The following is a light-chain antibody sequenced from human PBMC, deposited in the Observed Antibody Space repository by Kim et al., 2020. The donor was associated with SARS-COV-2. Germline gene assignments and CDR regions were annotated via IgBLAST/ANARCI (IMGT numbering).Light chain of an antibody. V-gene: IGLV3-1*01. Sequence: SYELTQPPSVSVSPGQTASITCSGDKLGDRYACWYQQKPGQSPVLVIYQDTKRPSGIPERFSGSNSGNTATLTISGTQAMDEADYCCQACDSSTYVFGTG. CDR1: KLGDRY. J-gene: IGLJ1*01. CDR2: QDT. CDR3: QACDSSTYV.